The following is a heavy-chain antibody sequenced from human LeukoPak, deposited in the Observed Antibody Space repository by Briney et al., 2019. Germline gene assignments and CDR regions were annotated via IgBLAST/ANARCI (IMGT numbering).Heavy chain of an antibody. D-gene: IGHD3-22*01. CDR1: GLTFSDYY. J-gene: IGHJ4*02. V-gene: IGHV3-11*04. CDR3: AIQITMIVVVPYFDY. Sequence: PGGSLRLSCAASGLTFSDYYMTWIRQAPGKGLEWVAYISSSGSTIYSADSVKGRFTVSRDNAENSLFLHMNSLRAEDTAIYYCAIQITMIVVVPYFDYWGQGTLVTVSS. CDR2: ISSSGSTI.